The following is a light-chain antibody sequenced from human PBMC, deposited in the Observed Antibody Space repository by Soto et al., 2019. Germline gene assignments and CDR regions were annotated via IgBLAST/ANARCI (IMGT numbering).Light chain of an antibody. CDR1: SSDVGGYIY. V-gene: IGLV2-14*01. CDR2: EVN. Sequence: QSALTQPASVSGSPGQSITISCTGTSSDVGGYIYVSWYQQHPGKAPKLMIYEVNNRPSGVSNRFSGSKSGNTASLTISGLQAEDEADYYCSSYTSSSSLDYVFGTGTKLTVL. CDR3: SSYTSSSSLDYV. J-gene: IGLJ1*01.